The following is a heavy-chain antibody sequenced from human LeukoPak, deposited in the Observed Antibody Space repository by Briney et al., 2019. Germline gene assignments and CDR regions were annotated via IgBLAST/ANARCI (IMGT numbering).Heavy chain of an antibody. CDR3: ARRRHYDYVWGSYRYLYGEEYYFDY. V-gene: IGHV3-7*01. J-gene: IGHJ4*02. Sequence: PGGSLRLSCAASGFTLSSYWMSWVRQAPGKGLEWVANIKQDGSEKYYVDSVKGRFTISRDNAKNSLYLQMNSLRAEDTAVYYCARRRHYDYVWGSYRYLYGEEYYFDYWGQGTLVTVSS. D-gene: IGHD3-16*02. CDR1: GFTLSSYW. CDR2: IKQDGSEK.